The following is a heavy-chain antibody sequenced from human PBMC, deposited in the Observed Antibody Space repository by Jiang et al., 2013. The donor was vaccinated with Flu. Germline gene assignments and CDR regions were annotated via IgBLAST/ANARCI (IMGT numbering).Heavy chain of an antibody. CDR3: VKDSTPRITSSVRRFGH. CDR1: GFTFSDFT. Sequence: VQLLESGGALVQPGGSLRLSCVASGFTFSDFTMNWVRQAPGRGLEWVSVISGPGTGSYTYYAASVKGRFTISRDTSKNTLFLEMNSLSAEDTAIYYCVKDSTPRITSSVRRFGHWGQGTLVTVSS. V-gene: IGHV3-23*01. D-gene: IGHD1-14*01. J-gene: IGHJ4*02. CDR2: ISGPGTGSYT.